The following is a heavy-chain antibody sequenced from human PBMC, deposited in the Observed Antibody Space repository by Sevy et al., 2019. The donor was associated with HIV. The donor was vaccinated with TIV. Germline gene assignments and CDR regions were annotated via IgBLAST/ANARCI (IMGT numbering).Heavy chain of an antibody. J-gene: IGHJ4*02. CDR3: ARDRYSSGLPDY. V-gene: IGHV3-23*01. Sequence: GGSLRLSCAASGFTFSVYAMSWVRQAPGKGLDWVSGISGSGGSTYYADSVKGRFTISRDNSKNTLYLQMNSLRAEDTAVYYCARDRYSSGLPDYWGQGTLVTVSS. CDR2: ISGSGGST. CDR1: GFTFSVYA. D-gene: IGHD6-19*01.